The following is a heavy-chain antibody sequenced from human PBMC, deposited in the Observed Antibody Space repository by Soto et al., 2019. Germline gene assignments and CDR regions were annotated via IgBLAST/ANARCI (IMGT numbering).Heavy chain of an antibody. J-gene: IGHJ4*02. CDR3: ARLSHPRYYCDY. CDR2: VFHSGNT. Sequence: LSLTCTVSGYSISSGYYWDWIRQPPGAGLEWMGSVFHSGNTFYNASLRSRLTISVDTSKNQISLKLSSLTDTDTAIYYCARLSHPRYYCDYWGQGTLVTVSS. CDR1: GYSISSGYY. V-gene: IGHV4-38-2*02. D-gene: IGHD3-16*01.